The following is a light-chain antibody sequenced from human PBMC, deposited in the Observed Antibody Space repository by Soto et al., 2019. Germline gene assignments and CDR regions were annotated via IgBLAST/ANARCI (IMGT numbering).Light chain of an antibody. V-gene: IGKV3-20*01. CDR1: QSFSSSY. CDR2: GAS. J-gene: IGKJ5*01. CDR3: QQYGTSLSIT. Sequence: EIVLTQSPGTLSLSPGETATLSFRASQSFSSSYLAWYQQKPGRAPRLLIHGASTRATGTPDRFSGSGSGTDFTLTITRLEPEDFAVYFCQQYGTSLSITFGQGTRLEIK.